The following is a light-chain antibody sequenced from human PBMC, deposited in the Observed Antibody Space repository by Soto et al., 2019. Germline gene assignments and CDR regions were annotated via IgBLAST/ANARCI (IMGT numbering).Light chain of an antibody. V-gene: IGKV1-5*01. CDR1: QSITNL. CDR2: DAS. Sequence: DIQLTQSPSTLSASVGDRVTITCRAGQSITNLLAWYQQKPGKAPKLLIYDASRLQSGVPSRFSCSGSGTQFTLTIISLLPDDFATYYCQQYKSYSPVTFGQGTKLEIK. J-gene: IGKJ2*01. CDR3: QQYKSYSPVT.